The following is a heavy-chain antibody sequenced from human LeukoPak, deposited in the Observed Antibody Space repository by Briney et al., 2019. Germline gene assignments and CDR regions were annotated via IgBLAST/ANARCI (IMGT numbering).Heavy chain of an antibody. CDR2: IDPSDSYT. CDR3: ARRSIGSSGSYDAFDI. V-gene: IGHV5-10-1*01. J-gene: IGHJ3*02. Sequence: GESLKISCKGFGYSFTSYWISWVRQMPGKSLEWMGRIDPSDSYTNYSPSFQGHVTISADKSISTAYLQWSSLKASDTAMYYCARRSIGSSGSYDAFDIWGQGTMVTVSS. D-gene: IGHD3-22*01. CDR1: GYSFTSYW.